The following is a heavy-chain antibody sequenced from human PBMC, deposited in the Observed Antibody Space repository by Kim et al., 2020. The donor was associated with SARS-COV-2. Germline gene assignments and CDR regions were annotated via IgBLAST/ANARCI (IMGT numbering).Heavy chain of an antibody. CDR1: GYSFTSYW. J-gene: IGHJ4*02. CDR3: ARPGGYCSSTSCDEHWDFDY. D-gene: IGHD2-2*01. Sequence: GESLKISCKGSGYSFTSYWISWVRQMPGKGLEWMGRIDPSDSYTNYSPSFQGHVTISADKSISTAYLQWSSLKASDTAMYYCARPGGYCSSTSCDEHWDFDYWGQGTLVTVSS. V-gene: IGHV5-10-1*01. CDR2: IDPSDSYT.